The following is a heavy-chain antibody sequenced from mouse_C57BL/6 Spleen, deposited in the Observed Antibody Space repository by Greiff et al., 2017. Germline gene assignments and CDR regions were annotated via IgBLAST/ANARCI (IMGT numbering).Heavy chain of an antibody. CDR1: GYTFTEYT. V-gene: IGHV1-62-2*01. D-gene: IGHD1-1*01. Sequence: QVQLKESGAELVKPGASVKLSCKASGYTFTEYTIHWVKQRSGQGLEWIGWFYPGSGSIKYNEKFKDKATLTADKSSSTVYMELSRLTSEDSAVYFCARHEVGSYYYGPFDYWGQGTTLTVSS. J-gene: IGHJ2*01. CDR2: FYPGSGSI. CDR3: ARHEVGSYYYGPFDY.